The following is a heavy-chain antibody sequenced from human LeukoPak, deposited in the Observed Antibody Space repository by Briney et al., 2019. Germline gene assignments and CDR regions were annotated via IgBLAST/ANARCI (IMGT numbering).Heavy chain of an antibody. CDR1: GGSISSGGYY. D-gene: IGHD5-18*01. Sequence: SQTLSLTCTVSGGSISSGGYYWSWIRQHPGKGLEWIGYIYYSGSTYYNPSLKCRVTISVDTSKNQFSLKLSSVTAADTAVYYCARERVRGYSYGSIDYWGQGTLVTVSS. V-gene: IGHV4-31*03. J-gene: IGHJ4*02. CDR2: IYYSGST. CDR3: ARERVRGYSYGSIDY.